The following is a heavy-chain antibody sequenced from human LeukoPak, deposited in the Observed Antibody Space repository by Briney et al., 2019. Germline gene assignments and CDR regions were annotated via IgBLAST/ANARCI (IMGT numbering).Heavy chain of an antibody. Sequence: GASVKVSCKASGYTFTSYGISWVRQAPGQGLEWMGWISAYNGNTNYAQKLQGRVTMTTDTSTSTAYMELRSLRSDDTAVYYCARGTYSGSYWGPNRFDPWGQGTLVTISS. D-gene: IGHD1-26*01. CDR1: GYTFTSYG. CDR2: ISAYNGNT. V-gene: IGHV1-18*01. J-gene: IGHJ5*02. CDR3: ARGTYSGSYWGPNRFDP.